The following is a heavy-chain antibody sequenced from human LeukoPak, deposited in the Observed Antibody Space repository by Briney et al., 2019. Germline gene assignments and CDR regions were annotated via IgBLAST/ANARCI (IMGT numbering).Heavy chain of an antibody. D-gene: IGHD3-10*01. CDR1: GFTFSSYT. V-gene: IGHV3-21*01. J-gene: IGHJ4*02. CDR2: ISSSGSYI. CDR3: ARRALLFPLDY. Sequence: GGSLRLSCAASGFTFSSYTMNGVRQAPGKALEWVSSISSSGSYIYYADSVKGRFSISRDNAKNSLFLQMNSLSAEDTAVYYCARRALLFPLDYWGQGTLVTVSS.